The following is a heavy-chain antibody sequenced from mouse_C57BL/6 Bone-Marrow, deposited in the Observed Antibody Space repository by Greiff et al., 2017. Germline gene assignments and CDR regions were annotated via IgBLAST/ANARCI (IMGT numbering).Heavy chain of an antibody. Sequence: EVKLVESGGGLVKPGGSLKLSCAVSGFTFSSYAMYWVRQTPEKRLEWVATISDGGSYTYYPDNVKGRFTISRDNAKNNLYLQMNHLKSEDTAMYYCARDDGNSYFDYWGQGTTLTVSS. D-gene: IGHD2-1*01. CDR2: ISDGGSYT. CDR3: ARDDGNSYFDY. V-gene: IGHV5-4*01. CDR1: GFTFSSYA. J-gene: IGHJ2*01.